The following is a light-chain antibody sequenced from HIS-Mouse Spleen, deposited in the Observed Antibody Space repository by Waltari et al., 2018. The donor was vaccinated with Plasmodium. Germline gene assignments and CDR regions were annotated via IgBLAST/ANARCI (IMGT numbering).Light chain of an antibody. Sequence: SYELTQPPSVSVSPGQTARITCSGDALPKQYAYWYQQKPGQAPVRVIYKDSERPSRFPERVSGSSSGTTVTLTISGVQAEDEADYYCQSADSSGTPNWVFGGGTKLTVL. CDR2: KDS. V-gene: IGLV3-25*03. CDR1: ALPKQY. J-gene: IGLJ3*02. CDR3: QSADSSGTPNWV.